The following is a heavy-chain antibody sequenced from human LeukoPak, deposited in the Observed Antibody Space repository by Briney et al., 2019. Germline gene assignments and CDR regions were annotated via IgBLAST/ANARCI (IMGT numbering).Heavy chain of an antibody. D-gene: IGHD1-26*01. CDR2: IYYSGST. V-gene: IGHV4-59*01. Sequence: SETLSLTCTVSGGSISSFYWSWIRQPPGKGLEWIGYIYYSGSTNYNPSLKSRVTISVDTSKNQFSLKLSSVTAADTAVYYCAKAPVVYDQGAFGIWGQGTMVTVSS. J-gene: IGHJ3*02. CDR3: AKAPVVYDQGAFGI. CDR1: GGSISSFY.